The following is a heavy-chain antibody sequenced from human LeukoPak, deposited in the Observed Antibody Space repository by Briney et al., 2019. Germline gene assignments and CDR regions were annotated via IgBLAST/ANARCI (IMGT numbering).Heavy chain of an antibody. Sequence: GGSLRLSCAASGFTFSSYSMNWVRQAPGNGLEWVSSISSSSSYIYYADSVKGRFTISRDNAKNSLYLQMNSLRAEDTAVYYCARVGVRYSSGGTFDYWGQGTLVTVSS. CDR3: ARVGVRYSSGGTFDY. J-gene: IGHJ4*02. CDR1: GFTFSSYS. D-gene: IGHD6-19*01. V-gene: IGHV3-21*01. CDR2: ISSSSSYI.